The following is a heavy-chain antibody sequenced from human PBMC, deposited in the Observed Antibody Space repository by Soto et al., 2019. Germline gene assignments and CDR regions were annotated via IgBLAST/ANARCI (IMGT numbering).Heavy chain of an antibody. CDR2: MHYTGFS. D-gene: IGHD6-13*01. V-gene: IGHV4-59*02. Sequence: QVQLQESGPGQVTPSETLSLTCSFSGDSVTSHYLTWIRQSPEKGLEWIGSMHYTGFSHYNPSLKSRLTISVDRSKNQFTLQLTSVTVADTAVYYCATSYGTAWYTYWGQGTQVTVSS. CDR3: ATSYGTAWYTY. CDR1: GDSVTSHY. J-gene: IGHJ4*02.